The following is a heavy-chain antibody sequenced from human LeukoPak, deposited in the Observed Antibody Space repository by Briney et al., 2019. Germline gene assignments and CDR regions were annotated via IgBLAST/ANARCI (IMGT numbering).Heavy chain of an antibody. CDR2: INHSGST. J-gene: IGHJ3*02. V-gene: IGHV4-34*01. CDR1: GGSFSGYY. D-gene: IGHD2-15*01. Sequence: PSETLSLTCAVYGGSFSGYYWSWIRQPPGKGLEWMGEINHSGSTNYNPSLKSRVTISVDTSKNQFSLKLSSVTAADTAVYYCAREGTCGGSCYDHNAFDIWGQGTMVTVSS. CDR3: AREGTCGGSCYDHNAFDI.